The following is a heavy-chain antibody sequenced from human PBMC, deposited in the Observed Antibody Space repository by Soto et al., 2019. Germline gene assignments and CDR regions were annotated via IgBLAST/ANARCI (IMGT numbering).Heavy chain of an antibody. D-gene: IGHD1-1*01. J-gene: IGHJ4*01. CDR2: IYFNGVT. Sequence: QVQLQESGPGLVKPSETLSLTCTVSTGSIRSYYRSWIRQPAGKALEWIGRIYFNGVTNYNPSLKSRVTMSVDTSKNQFSLKLTSVTAADTAVYYCARGGGSTMDYWGHRALVTVSS. V-gene: IGHV4-4*07. CDR3: ARGGGSTMDY. CDR1: TGSIRSYY.